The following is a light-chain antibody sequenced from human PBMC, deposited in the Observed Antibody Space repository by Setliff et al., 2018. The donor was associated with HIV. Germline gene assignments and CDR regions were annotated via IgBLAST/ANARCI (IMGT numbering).Light chain of an antibody. Sequence: QPALTQPASVSGSPGQSITISCTGTSSDVGNYNLVSWYQQHPGKAPKIMIYEVTKRPSGVSDRFSGSKSGNTASLTISWLQADDEADYYCCSYASYSTYVFGSGTKVTVL. CDR3: CSYASYSTYV. CDR2: EVT. CDR1: SSDVGNYNL. J-gene: IGLJ1*01. V-gene: IGLV2-23*02.